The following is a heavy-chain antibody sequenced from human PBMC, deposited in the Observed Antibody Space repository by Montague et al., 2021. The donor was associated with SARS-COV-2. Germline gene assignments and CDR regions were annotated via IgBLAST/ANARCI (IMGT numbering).Heavy chain of an antibody. CDR2: IYYTGNT. CDR3: ARDRGRYFDSGSYNWLDS. V-gene: IGHV4-59*01. CDR1: GDSISPYY. J-gene: IGHJ5*01. Sequence: SETLSLTCTVSGDSISPYYWTWIRQPPGKGLEWIGYIYYTGNTKYKPSLKSRVTISVDTSKNQFSLNLKSVTAADTAVYYCARDRGRYFDSGSYNWLDSWGQGTLVTVSS. D-gene: IGHD3-10*01.